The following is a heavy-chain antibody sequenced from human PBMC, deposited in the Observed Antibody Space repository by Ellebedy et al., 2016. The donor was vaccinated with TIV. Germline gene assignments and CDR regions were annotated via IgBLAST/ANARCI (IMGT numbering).Heavy chain of an antibody. V-gene: IGHV3-7*03. J-gene: IGHJ4*02. CDR1: GFTFSNYW. CDR3: ARPLYGSGSYYNFGF. Sequence: GESLKISCAASGFTFSNYWMSWVRQAPGKGLEWVANIKEDGSEKYYVDSVKGRFTISRDNAKNSLYLQMSSLRAEDTAVYYCARPLYGSGSYYNFGFWGQGTLVTVSS. CDR2: IKEDGSEK. D-gene: IGHD3-10*01.